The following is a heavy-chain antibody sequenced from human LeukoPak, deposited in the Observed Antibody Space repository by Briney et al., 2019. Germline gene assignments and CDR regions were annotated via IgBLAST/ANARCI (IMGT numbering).Heavy chain of an antibody. Sequence: SQTLSLTCTVSGGSISSGSYYWSWIRQPAGKGLEWIGRIYTSGSTNYNPSLKSRVTISVDTSKNQFSLKLSSVTAADTAVYYCARDCSGGSCYFDYWGQGTLVTVSS. CDR1: GGSISSGSYY. D-gene: IGHD2-15*01. CDR3: ARDCSGGSCYFDY. J-gene: IGHJ4*02. V-gene: IGHV4-61*02. CDR2: IYTSGST.